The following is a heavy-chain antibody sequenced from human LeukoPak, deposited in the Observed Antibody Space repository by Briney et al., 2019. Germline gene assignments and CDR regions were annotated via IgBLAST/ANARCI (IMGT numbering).Heavy chain of an antibody. CDR3: ASTGVVRGVPNYYYYGMDV. CDR1: GDSVSSNSAA. J-gene: IGHJ6*02. V-gene: IGHV6-1*01. CDR2: TYYRAKLYN. D-gene: IGHD3-10*01. Sequence: SQTLSLTCALSGDSVSSNSAAWDWVRQSPSRGLEWLGRTYYRAKLYNDYAVSVKSRITINPDTSTNQFSLQLNSVTPEDTAVYYCASTGVVRGVPNYYYYGMDVWGQGTTVTVSS.